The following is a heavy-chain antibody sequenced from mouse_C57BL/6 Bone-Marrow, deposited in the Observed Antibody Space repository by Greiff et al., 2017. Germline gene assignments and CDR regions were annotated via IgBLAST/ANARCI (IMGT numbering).Heavy chain of an antibody. D-gene: IGHD1-1*01. CDR2: ISDGGSYT. V-gene: IGHV5-4*01. Sequence: EVQLVESGGGLVKPGGSLKLSCAASGFTFSSYAMSWVRQTPEKRLEWVATISDGGSYTYYPDNVKGRFTISRDNAKNNLYLQMSHLKSEDTAMYYGARFITTAADWYFDVWGTGTTVTVSS. CDR1: GFTFSSYA. J-gene: IGHJ1*03. CDR3: ARFITTAADWYFDV.